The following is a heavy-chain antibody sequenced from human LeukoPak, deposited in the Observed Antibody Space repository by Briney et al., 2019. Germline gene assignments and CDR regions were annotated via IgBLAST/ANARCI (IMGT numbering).Heavy chain of an antibody. J-gene: IGHJ6*03. D-gene: IGHD2-15*01. Sequence: PGGSLRLSCAASGFTFNNYSLHWVRQAPGKGLEWVALISYDGSNKYYADSVKGRFTISRDNSKNTLYLQMNSLRVEDTALYHCAREGIDCSGGSCYSPPHFYMDVWGKGTTVTVSS. CDR2: ISYDGSNK. V-gene: IGHV3-30-3*01. CDR1: GFTFNNYS. CDR3: AREGIDCSGGSCYSPPHFYMDV.